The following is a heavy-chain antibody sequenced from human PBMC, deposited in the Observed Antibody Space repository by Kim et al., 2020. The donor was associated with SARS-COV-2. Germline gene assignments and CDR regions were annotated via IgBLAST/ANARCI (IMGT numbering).Heavy chain of an antibody. J-gene: IGHJ6*04. V-gene: IGHV3-23*01. D-gene: IGHD2-2*01. CDR2: ISGSGGST. CDR3: AKKVPAARMWGGYGMDV. Sequence: GGSLRLSCAASGFTFSSYAMSWVRQAPGKGLEWVSAISGSGGSTYYADSVKGLFTISRDNSKNTLYLQMNSLRAEDTAVYYFAKKVPAARMWGGYGMDVWVKGTTVTVSA. CDR1: GFTFSSYA.